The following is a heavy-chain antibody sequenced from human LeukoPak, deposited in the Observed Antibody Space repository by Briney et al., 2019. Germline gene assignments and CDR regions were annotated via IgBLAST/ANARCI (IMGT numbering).Heavy chain of an antibody. Sequence: HSGGSLRLSCAASGFTVRSNHMTWVRQAPGKGLEWVSVMYSGDSTYYDDSVKGRFTISRDNSKNTLDLQMNSLRDEDTGVYYCARADGYSSWFVHWGQGTLVTVSS. CDR2: MYSGDST. CDR3: ARADGYSSWFVH. J-gene: IGHJ5*02. CDR1: GFTVRSNH. D-gene: IGHD5-18*01. V-gene: IGHV3-53*01.